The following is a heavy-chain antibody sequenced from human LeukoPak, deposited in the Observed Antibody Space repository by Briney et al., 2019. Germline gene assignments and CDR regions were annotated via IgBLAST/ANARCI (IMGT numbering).Heavy chain of an antibody. CDR3: ARGPNSNWSGLDF. CDR1: GFSFSGHW. Sequence: GRSLRLSCTASGFSFSGHWMHWARQLPGKGLVWVSRISPTGSTTSYADSVKGRLTVSRDNAKNTLYLQVNNLRAEDTAVYYCARGPNSNWSGLDFWGQGTLLTVSS. D-gene: IGHD6-6*01. J-gene: IGHJ4*02. V-gene: IGHV3-74*01. CDR2: ISPTGSTT.